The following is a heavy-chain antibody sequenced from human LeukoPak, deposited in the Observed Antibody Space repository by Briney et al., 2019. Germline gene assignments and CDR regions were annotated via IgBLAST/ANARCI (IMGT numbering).Heavy chain of an antibody. V-gene: IGHV3-21*01. CDR1: GFTFSSYS. CDR3: ARASEYYYHMDV. CDR2: ISSSSSYI. D-gene: IGHD2/OR15-2a*01. J-gene: IGHJ6*03. Sequence: GGSLRLSCAASGFTFSSYSMNWVRQAPGKGLEWVSSISSSSSYIYYADSVKGRFTISRDNAKNSLYLQMDSLRAEDTAVYYCARASEYYYHMDVWGKGTTVTVS.